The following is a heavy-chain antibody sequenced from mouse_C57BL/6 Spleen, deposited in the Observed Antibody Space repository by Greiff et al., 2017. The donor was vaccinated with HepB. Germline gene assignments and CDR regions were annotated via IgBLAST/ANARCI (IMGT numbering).Heavy chain of an antibody. CDR1: GFSLTSYG. V-gene: IGHV2-6*01. Sequence: VMLVESGPGLVAPSQSLSITCTVSGFSLTSYGVDWVRQSPGKGLEWLGVIWGVGSTNYNSALKSRLSISKDNSKSQVFLKMNSLQTDDTAMYYCARIYDGYHYAMDYWGQGTSVTVSS. CDR2: IWGVGST. J-gene: IGHJ4*01. D-gene: IGHD2-3*01. CDR3: ARIYDGYHYAMDY.